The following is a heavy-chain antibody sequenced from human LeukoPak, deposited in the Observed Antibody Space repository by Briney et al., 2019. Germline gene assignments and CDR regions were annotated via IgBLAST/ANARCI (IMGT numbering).Heavy chain of an antibody. CDR2: ISRNSDGM. J-gene: IGHJ3*02. CDR1: GFTFDDYA. Sequence: GRSLRLSCAASGFTFDDYAMHWVRQVSGKGLEWVSGISRNSDGMGYADSVKGRFTISRDNAKNSLYLQMNSLRAEDMALYYCAKSAGFSNGGTFDIWGQGTMVTVSP. CDR3: AKSAGFSNGGTFDI. D-gene: IGHD3-22*01. V-gene: IGHV3-9*03.